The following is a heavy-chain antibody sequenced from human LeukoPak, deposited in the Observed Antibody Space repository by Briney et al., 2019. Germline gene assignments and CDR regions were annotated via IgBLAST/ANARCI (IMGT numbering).Heavy chain of an antibody. CDR3: ASLMYYYDSSGHSVQFDP. J-gene: IGHJ5*02. CDR2: IIPIFGTA. V-gene: IGHV1-69*01. D-gene: IGHD3-22*01. CDR1: GGTFSSYA. Sequence: SVKVSCKASGGTFSSYAISWVRQAPGQGLEWMGGIIPIFGTANYAQKFQGRVTITADESTSTAYMELSSLRSEDTAVYYCASLMYYYDSSGHSVQFDPWGQGTLVTVSS.